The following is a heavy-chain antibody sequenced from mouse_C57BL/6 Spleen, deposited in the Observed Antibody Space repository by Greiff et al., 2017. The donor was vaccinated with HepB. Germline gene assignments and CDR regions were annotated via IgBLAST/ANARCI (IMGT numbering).Heavy chain of an antibody. CDR3: ARSTTVGYAMDY. D-gene: IGHD1-1*01. CDR2: IYPGDGDT. V-gene: IGHV1-82*01. CDR1: GYAFSSSW. Sequence: QVQLQQSGPELVKPGASVKISCKASGYAFSSSWMNWVKQRPGKGLEWIGRIYPGDGDTNYNGKFKGKATLTADKSSSTAYMQLSSLTSEDSAVYFCARSTTVGYAMDYWGQGTSVTVSS. J-gene: IGHJ4*01.